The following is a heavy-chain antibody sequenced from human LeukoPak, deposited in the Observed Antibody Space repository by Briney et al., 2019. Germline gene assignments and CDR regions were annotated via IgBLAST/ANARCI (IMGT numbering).Heavy chain of an antibody. D-gene: IGHD3-22*01. J-gene: IGHJ3*02. CDR1: GYTFTSYG. V-gene: IGHV1-18*01. CDR3: ARARGTYYYDSSGYYDAFDI. CDR2: ISAYNGNT. Sequence: ASVKVSCKASGYTFTSYGISWVRQAPGQGLEWMGWISAYNGNTNYAQKLQGRVTMTTDTSTSTAYMELRSLRSDDTAVYYCARARGTYYYDSSGYYDAFDIWGQGTMVTVSS.